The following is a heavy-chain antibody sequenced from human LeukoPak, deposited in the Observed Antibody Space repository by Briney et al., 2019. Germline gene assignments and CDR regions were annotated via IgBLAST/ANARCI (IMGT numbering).Heavy chain of an antibody. Sequence: PGGSLRLSCAASGFTFSSFGMSWVRQAPGKGLEWVSAISGSGGSTYYADSVKGRFTVSRDNSKNTLYLQMNSLRAEDTAVYYCAKDRYSNDYWGQGTLVTVSS. CDR1: GFTFSSFG. V-gene: IGHV3-23*01. CDR2: ISGSGGST. CDR3: AKDRYSNDY. J-gene: IGHJ4*02. D-gene: IGHD1-1*01.